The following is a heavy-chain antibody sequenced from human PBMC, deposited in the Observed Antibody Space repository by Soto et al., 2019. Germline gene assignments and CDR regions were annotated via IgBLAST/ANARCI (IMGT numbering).Heavy chain of an antibody. Sequence: SETLSLTCTVSGGSISSYYWSWIRQSPGKGLEWIGYVFYSGATNYHPSFKSRVTISVDTSKSQFSLKLSSVTAADTALYYCARGPTRYYFDYWGQGTLVTVSS. D-gene: IGHD2-15*01. CDR2: VFYSGAT. V-gene: IGHV4-59*01. CDR3: ARGPTRYYFDY. CDR1: GGSISSYY. J-gene: IGHJ4*02.